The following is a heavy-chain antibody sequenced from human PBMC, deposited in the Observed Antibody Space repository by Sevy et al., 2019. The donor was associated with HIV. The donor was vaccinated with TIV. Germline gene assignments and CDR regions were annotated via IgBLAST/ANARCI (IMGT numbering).Heavy chain of an antibody. V-gene: IGHV6-1*01. CDR2: TYYRSKWYN. J-gene: IGHJ3*02. Sequence: SQTLSLTCAISGDSVSSNSAVWNWIRQSPSRGLEWLGRTYYRSKWYNDYTVSVKSRITINPDTSNNQFSLQLNSVTPEDTAMYYCARKDDSVGSFDIWGQGTMVTVSS. CDR3: ARKDDSVGSFDI. D-gene: IGHD3-16*01. CDR1: GDSVSSNSAV.